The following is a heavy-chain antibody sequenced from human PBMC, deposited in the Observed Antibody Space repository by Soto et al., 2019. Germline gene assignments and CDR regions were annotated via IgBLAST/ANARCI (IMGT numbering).Heavy chain of an antibody. CDR2: ISYDGSNK. V-gene: IGHV3-30*01. D-gene: IGHD3-9*01. CDR1: GFTFSSYA. Sequence: PGGSLRLSCASSGFTFSSYAMHWVRQAPGKGLERVAVISYDGSNKYYAESVKGRFTISRDNSKNTLYLQMNSLRAEDTAVYYCARVIIDSLPFYYYYYGMDVWGQGTTVTV. J-gene: IGHJ6*02. CDR3: ARVIIDSLPFYYYYYGMDV.